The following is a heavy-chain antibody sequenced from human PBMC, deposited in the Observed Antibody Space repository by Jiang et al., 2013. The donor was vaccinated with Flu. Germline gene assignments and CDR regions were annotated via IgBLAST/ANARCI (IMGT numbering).Heavy chain of an antibody. V-gene: IGHV1-8*01. J-gene: IGHJ6*02. CDR1: GYTFTSYD. Sequence: GAEVKKPGASVKVSCKASGYTFTSYDINWVRQATGQGLEWMGWMNPNSGNTGYAQKFQGRVTMTRNTSISTAYMELSSLRSEDTAVYYCARVGIVVVPAAVGNYYYGMDVWGQGTTVTVSS. CDR2: MNPNSGNT. D-gene: IGHD2-2*03. CDR3: ARVGIVVVPAAVGNYYYGMDV.